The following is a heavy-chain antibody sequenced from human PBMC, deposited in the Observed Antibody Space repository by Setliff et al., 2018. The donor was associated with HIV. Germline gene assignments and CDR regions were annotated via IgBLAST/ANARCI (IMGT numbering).Heavy chain of an antibody. CDR1: GYTFTSYY. V-gene: IGHV1-69*10. CDR3: AAYYYDSSGYPGLIDAPNPLHPLP. D-gene: IGHD3-22*01. CDR2: IIPFLGIA. Sequence: GASVKVSCKASGYTFTSYYMHWVRQAPGQGLEWMGGIIPFLGIANYAQKFQGRVTITADESTSTAYMELSSLRSEDTAVYYCAAYYYDSSGYPGLIDAPNPLHPLPWG. J-gene: IGHJ5*02.